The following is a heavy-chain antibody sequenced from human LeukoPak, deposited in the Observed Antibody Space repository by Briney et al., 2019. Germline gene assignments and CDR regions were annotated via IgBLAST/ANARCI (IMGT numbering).Heavy chain of an antibody. CDR3: ARLGIAADHVDY. CDR2: INYSGST. V-gene: IGHV4-59*08. Sequence: SETLSLTCAVSGGSISNDYWSWIRQPPGKGLEWIAYINYSGSTNYNPSLESRVTISVDTSKNQFSLKLSSVTAADTAVYYCARLGIAADHVDYWGQGTLVTVSS. J-gene: IGHJ4*02. CDR1: GGSISNDY. D-gene: IGHD6-13*01.